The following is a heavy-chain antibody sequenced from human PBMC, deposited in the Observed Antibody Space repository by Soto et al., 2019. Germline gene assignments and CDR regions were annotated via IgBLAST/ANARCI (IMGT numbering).Heavy chain of an antibody. J-gene: IGHJ3*02. CDR1: GGTFSSYA. D-gene: IGHD3-22*01. CDR3: ARDFSPGGDSSGYVAFDI. Sequence: QVQLVQSGAEVKKPGSSVKVSCKASGGTFSSYAISWVRQAPGQGLEWMGGIIPIFGTANYAQKFQGRVTITADESTSTAYMELSRLRSEDTAVYYCARDFSPGGDSSGYVAFDIWGQGTMVTVSS. V-gene: IGHV1-69*12. CDR2: IIPIFGTA.